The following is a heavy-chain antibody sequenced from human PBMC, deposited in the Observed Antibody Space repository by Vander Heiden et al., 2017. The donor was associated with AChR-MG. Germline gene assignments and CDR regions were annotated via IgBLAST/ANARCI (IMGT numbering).Heavy chain of an antibody. CDR2: IWYDGSNK. J-gene: IGHJ6*03. V-gene: IGHV3-33*01. Sequence: QVQLVESGGGVVQPGRSLRLSCAASGSTFSSYGMHWVRQAPGKGLEWVAVIWYDGSNKYYADSVKGRFTISRDNSKNTLYLQMNSLRAEDTAVYYCARELTYRGSYYYYYMDVWGKGTTVTVSS. CDR1: GSTFSSYG. CDR3: ARELTYRGSYYYYYMDV. D-gene: IGHD3-10*01.